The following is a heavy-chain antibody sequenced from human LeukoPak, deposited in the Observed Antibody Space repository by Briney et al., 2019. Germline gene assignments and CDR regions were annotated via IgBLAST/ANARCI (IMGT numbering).Heavy chain of an antibody. CDR3: ARRASVAATLDY. CDR2: INHSGST. Sequence: SETLSLTCAVYGGSLSGHYWSCIRQPPGKGLEWIGEINHSGSTNYNTSLKSRVTISVNTSKNQFSLKLSSVTAADTAVYYCARRASVAATLDYWGQGTLVTVSP. D-gene: IGHD2-15*01. CDR1: GGSLSGHY. J-gene: IGHJ4*02. V-gene: IGHV4-34*01.